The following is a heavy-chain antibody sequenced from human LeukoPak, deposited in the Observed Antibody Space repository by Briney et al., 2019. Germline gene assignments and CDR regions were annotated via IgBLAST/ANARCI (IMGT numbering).Heavy chain of an antibody. J-gene: IGHJ3*02. CDR3: ARDGGLIIAVAGAFDI. CDR2: LSSSGSTI. CDR1: GFTFSSYE. D-gene: IGHD6-19*01. V-gene: IGHV3-48*03. Sequence: GGSLTLSCAASGFTFSSYEMNWVRQAPGKGLEWVSYLSSSGSTIYYADSVKGRFTISRDNAKNSLYLQMNSLRAEDTAVYYCARDGGLIIAVAGAFDIWGQGTMVTVSS.